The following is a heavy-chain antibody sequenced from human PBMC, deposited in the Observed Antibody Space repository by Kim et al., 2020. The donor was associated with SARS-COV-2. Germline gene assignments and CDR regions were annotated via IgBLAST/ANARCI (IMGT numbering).Heavy chain of an antibody. CDR1: GFTFSSYA. Sequence: GGSLRLSCAASGFTFSSYAMSWVRQAPGKGLEWVSAISGSGGSTYYADSVKGRFTISRDNSKNTLYLQMNSLRAEDTAVYYCAKSINWNYYYYYGMDVWGQGTTVTVSS. V-gene: IGHV3-23*01. CDR2: ISGSGGST. CDR3: AKSINWNYYYYYGMDV. D-gene: IGHD1-20*01. J-gene: IGHJ6*02.